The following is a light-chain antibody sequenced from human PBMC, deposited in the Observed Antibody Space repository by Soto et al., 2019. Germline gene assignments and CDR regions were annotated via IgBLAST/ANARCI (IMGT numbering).Light chain of an antibody. J-gene: IGKJ1*01. Sequence: EIVLTQSPGTLSLSPGERATLSCRASQSVSSSYLAWHQQKPGQAPRLLIYGASSRATGIPDRFSGSGSGTDFTLTISRLEPEDFAMYSCQQYGSSPWTFGQGTKVEIK. V-gene: IGKV3-20*01. CDR3: QQYGSSPWT. CDR1: QSVSSSY. CDR2: GAS.